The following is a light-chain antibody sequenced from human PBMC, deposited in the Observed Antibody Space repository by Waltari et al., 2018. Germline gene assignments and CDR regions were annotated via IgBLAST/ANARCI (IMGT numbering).Light chain of an antibody. V-gene: IGLV3-19*01. J-gene: IGLJ3*02. CDR1: GLRKSY. CDR2: GQE. CDR3: LSRDTPSTRV. Sequence: SSEVTQDPHVSVALGQTVTITCWGVGLRKSYASWYRQRPGQAPVLVLYGQERPSGIPDRFSGSTSGDTAYLTITGAQAGDEGDYYCLSRDTPSTRVFGGGTRLTV.